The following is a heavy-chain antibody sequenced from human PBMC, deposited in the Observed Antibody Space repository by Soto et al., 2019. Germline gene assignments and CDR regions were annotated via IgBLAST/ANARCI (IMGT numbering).Heavy chain of an antibody. Sequence: AASVKVSCKASGYTFTTHAMHWVRQAPGQSLEWMGWINGGTGQTKHSQRFQGRVNISRDNSKNTLYLQMNSLRAEDTAVYYCAKDVVVGATPGLGDYYYYYGMDVWGQGTTVTVSS. J-gene: IGHJ6*02. CDR1: GYTFTTHA. D-gene: IGHD1-26*01. CDR3: AKDVVVGATPGLGDYYYYYGMDV. CDR2: INGGTGQT. V-gene: IGHV1-3*01.